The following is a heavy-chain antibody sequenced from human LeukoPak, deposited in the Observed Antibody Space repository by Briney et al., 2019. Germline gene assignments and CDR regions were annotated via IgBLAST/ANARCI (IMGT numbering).Heavy chain of an antibody. V-gene: IGHV1-3*01. CDR2: INAGNGNT. CDR3: ARDGDGILFDY. Sequence: GASVKVSCKASGYTFTSYAMHWVRQAPGQRLEWMGWINAGNGNTKYSQKFQGRVTITRDTSASTAYMELSSLTSEDTAVYYCARDGDGILFDYWGQGTLVTVSS. J-gene: IGHJ4*02. D-gene: IGHD2-21*01. CDR1: GYTFTSYA.